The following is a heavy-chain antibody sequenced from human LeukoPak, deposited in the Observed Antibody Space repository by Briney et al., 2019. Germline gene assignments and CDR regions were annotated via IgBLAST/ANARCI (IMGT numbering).Heavy chain of an antibody. Sequence: GGSLRLSCAASGFTFSSYAMSWVRQAPGKGLEWVSAISGSGGSTHYADSVKGRFTISRDSSKNTLYLQMNSLRAEDTAVYYCARGPKGKYYFDYWGQGTLVTVSS. CDR2: ISGSGGST. J-gene: IGHJ4*02. CDR3: ARGPKGKYYFDY. V-gene: IGHV3-23*01. CDR1: GFTFSSYA.